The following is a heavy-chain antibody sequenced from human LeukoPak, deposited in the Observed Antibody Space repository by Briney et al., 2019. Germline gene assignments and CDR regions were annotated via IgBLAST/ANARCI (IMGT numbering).Heavy chain of an antibody. V-gene: IGHV3-64*01. CDR3: ARRGYSYGIPLDY. CDR2: ISSNGGST. D-gene: IGHD5-18*01. CDR1: GFTFSSYA. Sequence: GGSLRLSCAASGFTFSSYAMHWVRQAPGKGLEYVSAISSNGGSTYYANSVKGRFTISRDNSKNTLYLQMGSLRAEDMAVYYCARRGYSYGIPLDYWGQGTLVAVSS. J-gene: IGHJ4*02.